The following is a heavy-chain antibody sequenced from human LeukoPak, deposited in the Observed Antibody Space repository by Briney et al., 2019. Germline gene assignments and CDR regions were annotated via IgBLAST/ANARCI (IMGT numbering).Heavy chain of an antibody. D-gene: IGHD5-24*01. CDR2: IIPIFGTA. V-gene: IGHV1-69*13. Sequence: SVKVSCKASGYTFTSYDINWVRQATGQGLEWMEGIIPIFGTANYAQKFQGRVTITADESTSTAYMELSSLRSEDTAVYYCAREAGDGYNPFDYWGQGTLVTVSS. J-gene: IGHJ4*02. CDR3: AREAGDGYNPFDY. CDR1: GYTFTSYD.